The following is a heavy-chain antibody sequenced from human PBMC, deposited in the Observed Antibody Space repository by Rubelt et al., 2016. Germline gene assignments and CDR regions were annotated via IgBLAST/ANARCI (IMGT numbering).Heavy chain of an antibody. CDR3: ARDWYGAIDC. Sequence: EVQLVESGGGLVQPGGSLRLSCAASGSSFSTSWMHWVRQVPGKGLVWVSRINSDGSSATYADSVKGRFTISGDNAMNMVLLQMNSRGVEEASGYCCARDWYGAIDCWGQGTLVTVSP. D-gene: IGHD1-14*01. CDR1: GSSFSTSW. V-gene: IGHV3-74*03. J-gene: IGHJ4*02. CDR2: INSDGSSA.